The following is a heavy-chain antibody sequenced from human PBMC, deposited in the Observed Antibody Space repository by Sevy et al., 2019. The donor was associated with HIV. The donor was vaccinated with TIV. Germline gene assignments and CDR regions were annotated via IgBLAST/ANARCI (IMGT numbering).Heavy chain of an antibody. V-gene: IGHV1-2*02. Sequence: ASVKVSCEASGYSFTGYYMHWVRQAPGRGLEWMGWINPGSGGTNYARKFQGRDTMTRDTSISTVYMDLSRLRSDDTAAYYCARDRHRGLTPLDYWGQGTLVTGSS. CDR1: GYSFTGYY. J-gene: IGHJ4*02. CDR2: INPGSGGT. CDR3: ARDRHRGLTPLDY.